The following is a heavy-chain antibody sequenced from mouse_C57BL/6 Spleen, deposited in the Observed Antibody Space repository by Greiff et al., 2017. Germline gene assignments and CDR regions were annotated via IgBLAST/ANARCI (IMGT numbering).Heavy chain of an antibody. D-gene: IGHD1-1*01. CDR2: ISYDGSN. Sequence: EVKLVESGPGLVKPSQSLSLTCSVTGYSITSGYYWNWIRQFPGNKLEWMGYISYDGSNNYNPSLKNRISITRDTSKNQFFLKLKSVTTEDTATYYCASTLLRNWYFDVWGTGTTVTVSS. V-gene: IGHV3-6*01. J-gene: IGHJ1*03. CDR3: ASTLLRNWYFDV. CDR1: GYSITSGYY.